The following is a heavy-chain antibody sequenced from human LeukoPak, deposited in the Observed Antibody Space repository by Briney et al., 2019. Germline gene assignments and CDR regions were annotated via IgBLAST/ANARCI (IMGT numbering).Heavy chain of an antibody. CDR1: GFTFTTYW. J-gene: IGHJ3*01. Sequence: GGSLRLSCAASGFTFTTYWMNWIRQAPGKGLEWVANINQDGSGRYYMDSVKGRFTVSRDNAKDSLSLQMNSLRVDDTAVYYCARGFDGANAFDLWGQGTMVTVSS. V-gene: IGHV3-7*01. CDR2: INQDGSGR. CDR3: ARGFDGANAFDL.